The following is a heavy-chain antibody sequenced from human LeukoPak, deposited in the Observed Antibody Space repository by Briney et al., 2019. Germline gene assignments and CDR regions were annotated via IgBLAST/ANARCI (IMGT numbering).Heavy chain of an antibody. CDR2: IYSGGST. J-gene: IGHJ4*01. CDR1: GFTVSSNY. V-gene: IGHV3-53*01. CDR3: AREDPLRYYFDY. Sequence: PGGSLRLSCAASGFTVSSNYMSWVGQAPGKGLEWVSVIYSGGSTYYADSVKGRFAISRDNSKNTVYFHMNSVRAEDTAVYYCAREDPLRYYFDYWGHGTLVTVSS. D-gene: IGHD3-10*01.